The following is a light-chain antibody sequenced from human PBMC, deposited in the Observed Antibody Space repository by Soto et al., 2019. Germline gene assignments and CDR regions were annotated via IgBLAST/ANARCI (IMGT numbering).Light chain of an antibody. Sequence: EIVLTQSPATLSLSPGERATLSCRASQSVSSYLAWYQQKPGQAPRLLIYDASKSATGIPARFTGSGFGTDYTLTISSLEPEDFAVYYCQQRSTWRTFGQGTKVDIK. CDR2: DAS. J-gene: IGKJ1*01. CDR1: QSVSSY. CDR3: QQRSTWRT. V-gene: IGKV3-11*01.